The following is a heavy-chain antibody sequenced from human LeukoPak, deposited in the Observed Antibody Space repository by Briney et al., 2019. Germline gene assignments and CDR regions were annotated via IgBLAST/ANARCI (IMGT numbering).Heavy chain of an antibody. J-gene: IGHJ4*02. V-gene: IGHV3-33*01. D-gene: IGHD6-13*01. Sequence: PAGSLSLSCAASGFTFSSFGMHWVRQAPGKGLEWVAVKGRFTISRDNSKNTLYLHMNSLRDDDTAVYYCVRGVGVSRFNYLDHWGQGTLVIVSS. CDR1: GFTFSSFG. CDR3: VRGVGVSRFNYLDH.